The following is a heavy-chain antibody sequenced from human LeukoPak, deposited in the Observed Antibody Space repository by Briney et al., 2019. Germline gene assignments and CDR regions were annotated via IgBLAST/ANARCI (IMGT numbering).Heavy chain of an antibody. D-gene: IGHD6-19*01. CDR3: ARVDRQWLVRGWFDP. V-gene: IGHV4-34*01. CDR2: INHSGST. J-gene: IGHJ5*02. Sequence: SETLSLTCAVYGGSFSGYYWSWIRQPPGKGLEWIGEINHSGSTNYNPSLKSRVTISVDTSKNQFSLKLSSVTAADTAVYYCARVDRQWLVRGWFDPWGQGTLVTVSS. CDR1: GGSFSGYY.